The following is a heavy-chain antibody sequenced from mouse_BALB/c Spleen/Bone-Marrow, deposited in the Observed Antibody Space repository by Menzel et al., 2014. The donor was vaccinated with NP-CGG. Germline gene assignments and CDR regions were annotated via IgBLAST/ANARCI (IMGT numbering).Heavy chain of an antibody. CDR2: IDPANDNT. CDR1: CFNIKDTY. V-gene: IGHV14-3*02. CDR3: ARYRYYGSSYAMDY. D-gene: IGHD1-1*01. J-gene: IGHJ4*01. Sequence: EVKLMESGAELVKPGASVKLSCTASCFNIKDTYMHWVMQRPEQGLEWIGRIDPANDNTKYDPKFQGKATITADTSSNTAYLQLSSLTSEDTAVYYCARYRYYGSSYAMDYWGQGTSVTVSS.